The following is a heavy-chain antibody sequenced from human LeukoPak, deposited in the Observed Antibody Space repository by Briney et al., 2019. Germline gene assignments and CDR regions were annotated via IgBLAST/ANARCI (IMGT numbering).Heavy chain of an antibody. CDR2: ISWDGGST. D-gene: IGHD5-18*01. CDR3: AKDIDGYSYGPYYGMDV. V-gene: IGHV3-43*01. Sequence: GGSLRLSCAASGFTFDDYTMHWVRRAPGKGLEWVSLISWDGGSTYYADSVKGRFTISRDNSKNSLYLQMNSLRTEDTALYYCAKDIDGYSYGPYYGMDVWGQGTTVTVSS. J-gene: IGHJ6*02. CDR1: GFTFDDYT.